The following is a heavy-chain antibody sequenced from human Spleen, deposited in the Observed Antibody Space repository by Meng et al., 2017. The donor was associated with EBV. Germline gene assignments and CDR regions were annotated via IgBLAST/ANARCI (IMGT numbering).Heavy chain of an antibody. Sequence: EVQLVGSXGALVQPXXSXXPSCAVSGFSFSNFWMHWVRQVPGKGLVWIARIDENGRITTYADSVKGRFSISRDNAKNTVYLQMNNLRADDTAVYYCAKDCFGDKDSWGQGTLVTVSS. V-gene: IGHV3-74*03. CDR3: AKDCFGDKDS. D-gene: IGHD2-21*01. CDR1: GFSFSNFW. J-gene: IGHJ4*02. CDR2: IDENGRIT.